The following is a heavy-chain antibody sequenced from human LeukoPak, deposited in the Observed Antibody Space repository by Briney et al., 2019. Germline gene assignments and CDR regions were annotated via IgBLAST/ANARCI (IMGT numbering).Heavy chain of an antibody. CDR1: GYAFNVYY. D-gene: IGHD6-19*01. V-gene: IGHV1-2*02. Sequence: ASVKVSCKASGYAFNVYYMHWVRQVPGQGLGWMGWINTNSGGPNYPQKFQGRVTMTRDTSSSTAYMELSRLRFDDSAVYYCARGREVAGTVSYWGQGTLVTVSS. CDR2: INTNSGGP. CDR3: ARGREVAGTVSY. J-gene: IGHJ4*02.